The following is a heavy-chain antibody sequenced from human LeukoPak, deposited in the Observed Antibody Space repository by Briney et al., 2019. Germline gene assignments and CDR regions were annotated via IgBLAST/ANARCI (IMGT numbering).Heavy chain of an antibody. J-gene: IGHJ6*03. CDR2: ISHDGSNK. D-gene: IGHD6-19*01. CDR1: GFTFSSYG. Sequence: GRSLRLSCAASGFTFSSYGMHWVRQAPGKGLEWVAVISHDGSNKYYADSVKGRFTISRDNYKSTLYLQMNSLRPEDTAFYYCVRDGGWYKRGLDYYYYYMDVWGKGTTVTVSS. CDR3: VRDGGWYKRGLDYYYYYMDV. V-gene: IGHV3-30*03.